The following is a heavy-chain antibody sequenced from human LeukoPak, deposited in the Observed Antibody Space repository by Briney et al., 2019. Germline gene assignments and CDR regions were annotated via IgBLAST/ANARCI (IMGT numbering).Heavy chain of an antibody. V-gene: IGHV3-9*01. J-gene: IGHJ4*02. CDR1: GFTFDDYA. CDR2: NSWNSGSI. D-gene: IGHD6-13*01. Sequence: GGSLRLSCAASGFTFDDYAMHWVRQAPGKGLECVSGNSWNSGSIGYADSVKGRFTISRDSAKNSLYLQMNSLRAEDTALYYCAKSRVYSSSWYGYWGQGTLVTVSS. CDR3: AKSRVYSSSWYGY.